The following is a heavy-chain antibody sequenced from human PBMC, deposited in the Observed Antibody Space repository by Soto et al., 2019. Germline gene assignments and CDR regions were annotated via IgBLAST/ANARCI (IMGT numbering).Heavy chain of an antibody. CDR2: MNRNIGNT. J-gene: IGHJ5*02. CDR1: GYTFTSYD. CDR3: ARGITIFGVVDP. D-gene: IGHD3-3*01. V-gene: IGHV1-8*01. Sequence: QVQLVQSGAEVKKPGASVKVSCKASGYTFTSYDINWVRQATGQGLEWMGWMNRNIGNTGYAQKFQGRVTMTSITAISTAYMELSSLRSEDTAVYYCARGITIFGVVDPGGQGTLVTVSS.